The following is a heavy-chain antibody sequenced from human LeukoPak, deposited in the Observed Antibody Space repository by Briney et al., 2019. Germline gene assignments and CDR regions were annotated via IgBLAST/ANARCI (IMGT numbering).Heavy chain of an antibody. CDR1: GYTFTGYY. J-gene: IGHJ3*02. CDR2: INPNSGGT. V-gene: IGHV1-2*02. Sequence: ASVKVSCKASGYTFTGYYMHWVRQAPGQGLEWMGWINPNSGGTNYAQKFQGRVTMTRDTSISTAYMELSRLRSDDTAVYYCASELGYQLPRDAFDIWGQGTMVTVSS. CDR3: ASELGYQLPRDAFDI. D-gene: IGHD2-2*01.